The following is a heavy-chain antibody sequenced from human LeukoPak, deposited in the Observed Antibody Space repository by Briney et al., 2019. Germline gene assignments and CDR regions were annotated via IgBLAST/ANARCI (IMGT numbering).Heavy chain of an antibody. CDR1: GFTFSSYS. Sequence: GGSLRLSCAAFGFTFSSYSMNWVRQAPGKGLEWVSSISSSSSYIYYADSAKGRFTISRDNAKNSLYLQMNSLRAEDTAVYYCARDGEVVPAAQGDWFDPWGQGTLVTVSS. D-gene: IGHD2-2*01. CDR2: ISSSSSYI. V-gene: IGHV3-21*01. J-gene: IGHJ5*02. CDR3: ARDGEVVPAAQGDWFDP.